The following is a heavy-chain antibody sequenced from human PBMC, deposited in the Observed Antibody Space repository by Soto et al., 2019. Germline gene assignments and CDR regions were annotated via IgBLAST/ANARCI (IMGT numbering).Heavy chain of an antibody. D-gene: IGHD3-22*01. CDR2: IIPIFGTA. CDR1: GGTFSSYA. J-gene: IGHJ3*01. Sequence: PSLKVSCKASGGTFSSYAIIWVRQAPGQGLEWMGGIIPIFGTANYAQKFQGRVTITADESTSTAYMELSSLRSEDTAVYFCAAAVTMIYNKAPYAFDVWGQGTLVTVSS. CDR3: AAAVTMIYNKAPYAFDV. V-gene: IGHV1-69*13.